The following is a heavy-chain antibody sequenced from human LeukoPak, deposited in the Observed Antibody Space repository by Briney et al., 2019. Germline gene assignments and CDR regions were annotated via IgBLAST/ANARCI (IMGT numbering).Heavy chain of an antibody. D-gene: IGHD3-22*01. CDR2: IYYSGRT. Sequence: SETLSLTCSVSGDSVSRSDSYWDWIRQPPGKGLEWIGTIYYSGRTYYSPSLKSRVTISVDPSNNQFSLNLRSVTAADTAVYYCARRRYYDGSGYLEWGQGTLLSVSS. CDR1: GDSVSRSDSY. CDR3: ARRRYYDGSGYLE. V-gene: IGHV4-39*01. J-gene: IGHJ1*01.